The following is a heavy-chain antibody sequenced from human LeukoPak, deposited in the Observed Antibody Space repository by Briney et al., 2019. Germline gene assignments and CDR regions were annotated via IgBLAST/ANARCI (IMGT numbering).Heavy chain of an antibody. J-gene: IGHJ4*02. Sequence: SETLTLTCAVSGGTLSSSNWWSWGRQPPGKGLEWIGEIYHSGSTNYNPSLKSRVTTSVDKSKNQFSLKLSSVTAADTAVYYCARLGSQFDYWGQGTLVTVSS. CDR1: GGTLSSSNW. CDR2: IYHSGST. CDR3: ARLGSQFDY. V-gene: IGHV4-4*02. D-gene: IGHD1-26*01.